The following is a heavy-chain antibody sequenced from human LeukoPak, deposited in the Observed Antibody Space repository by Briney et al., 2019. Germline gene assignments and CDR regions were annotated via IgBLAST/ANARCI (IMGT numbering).Heavy chain of an antibody. D-gene: IGHD4-17*01. Sequence: LRLSCPPSGFTFRRYWMHWLRQAPPKGLVWVSRINSDGSSTSYADSVKGRFTISRDNAKNTLYLQINSLRAEDTAVYYCARDYGDYVGAFDIWGQGTMVTVSS. J-gene: IGHJ3*02. CDR1: GFTFRRYW. V-gene: IGHV3-74*01. CDR3: ARDYGDYVGAFDI. CDR2: INSDGSST.